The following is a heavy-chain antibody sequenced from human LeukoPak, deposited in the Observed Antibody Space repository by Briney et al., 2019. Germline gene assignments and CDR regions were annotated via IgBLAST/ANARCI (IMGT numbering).Heavy chain of an antibody. CDR2: TSGSGGSSGGST. CDR3: AKGVYYYDSSRYYYTYYFDY. J-gene: IGHJ4*02. CDR1: GFTFSNYA. Sequence: GGSLRLSCAASGFTFSNYAMSWVRQAPGKGLEWASATSGSGGSSGGSTYYADSVKGRFTISRDNSKNTLYLQMNSLRAEDTAVYFCAKGVYYYDSSRYYYTYYFDYWGQGTLVTVSS. V-gene: IGHV3-23*01. D-gene: IGHD3-22*01.